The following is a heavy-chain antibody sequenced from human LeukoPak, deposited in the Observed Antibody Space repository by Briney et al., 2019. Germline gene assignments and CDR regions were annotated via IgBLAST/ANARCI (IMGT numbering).Heavy chain of an antibody. Sequence: GGSLRLSCAASGFTFSTYGMNWVRQAPGKGLEWVSSISASGHTTYHADSVEGRFTVSRDNPKETLYLQMNSLRAEDTAIYYCAREVGALDYWGQGTLVTVSS. CDR2: ISASGHTT. CDR3: AREVGALDY. CDR1: GFTFSTYG. J-gene: IGHJ4*02. D-gene: IGHD3-16*01. V-gene: IGHV3-23*01.